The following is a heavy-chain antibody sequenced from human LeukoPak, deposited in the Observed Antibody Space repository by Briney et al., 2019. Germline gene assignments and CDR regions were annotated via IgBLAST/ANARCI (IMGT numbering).Heavy chain of an antibody. Sequence: PSETLSLTCTVSGGSISSYYWSWIRQPPGKGLEWIGYIYTSGSTNYNPSLKSRVTISVDTSKNQFSLKLSSVTAADTAVYYCARGRLELLTDYWGQGTLVTVSS. V-gene: IGHV4-4*09. D-gene: IGHD1-7*01. J-gene: IGHJ4*02. CDR3: ARGRLELLTDY. CDR2: IYTSGST. CDR1: GGSISSYY.